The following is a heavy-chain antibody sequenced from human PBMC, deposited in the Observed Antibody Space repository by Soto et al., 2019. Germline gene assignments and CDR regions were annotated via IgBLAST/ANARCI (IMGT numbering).Heavy chain of an antibody. J-gene: IGHJ6*02. V-gene: IGHV4-4*07. CDR3: ARIPKYYDSSGYYSNYYYYYGMDV. Sequence: TSENRSLTCPVSVGSISSYYWCWIRQPSGNGLEWIVRFYPSGNINYNPSLKSLLTISKDTSKNQVVLTMSNMDPVDTATYYCARIPKYYDSSGYYSNYYYYYGMDVWGEGTTVTVSS. CDR1: VGSISSYY. D-gene: IGHD3-22*01. CDR2: FYPSGNI.